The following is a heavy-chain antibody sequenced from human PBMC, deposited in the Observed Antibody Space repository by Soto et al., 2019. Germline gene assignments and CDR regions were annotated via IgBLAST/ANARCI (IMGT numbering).Heavy chain of an antibody. CDR3: ARGSLYDSSGYYSVWFDP. CDR1: GGSISSGGYY. Sequence: SETLSLTCTVSGGSISSGGYYWSWIRQHPGKGLEWIGYIYYSGSTNYNPSLKSRVTISVDTSKNQFSLKLSSVTAADTAVYYCARGSLYDSSGYYSVWFDPWGQGTLVTVSS. V-gene: IGHV4-31*03. CDR2: IYYSGST. D-gene: IGHD3-22*01. J-gene: IGHJ5*02.